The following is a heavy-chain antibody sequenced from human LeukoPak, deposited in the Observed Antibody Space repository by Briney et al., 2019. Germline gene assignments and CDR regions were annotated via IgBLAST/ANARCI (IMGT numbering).Heavy chain of an antibody. CDR3: ARDAEYCSGGSCFLFDY. CDR1: GFTVSSDY. Sequence: PGGSLRLSCAASGFTVSSDYMSWVRQAPGKGLEWVSVIYSGGSTYYADSVKGRFTISRDNSKNTLYLQMNSLRAEDTAVYYCARDAEYCSGGSCFLFDYWGQGTLVTVSS. D-gene: IGHD2-15*01. V-gene: IGHV3-53*01. J-gene: IGHJ4*02. CDR2: IYSGGST.